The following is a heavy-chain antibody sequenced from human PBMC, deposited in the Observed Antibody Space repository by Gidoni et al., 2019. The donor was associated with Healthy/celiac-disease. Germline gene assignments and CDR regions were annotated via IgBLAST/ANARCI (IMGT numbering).Heavy chain of an antibody. CDR1: GFPFSSYT. CDR3: AREGALKYAFDI. CDR2: ISSSSSYI. Sequence: EVQLVESGGGLVKPAGSLRLSCSASGFPFSSYTMNWVRQAPGKGLEWVSSISSSSSYIYYADSVKGRFTISRDNAKNSLYLQMNSLRAEDTAVYYCAREGALKYAFDIWGQGTMVTVSS. J-gene: IGHJ3*02. V-gene: IGHV3-21*01. D-gene: IGHD2-8*01.